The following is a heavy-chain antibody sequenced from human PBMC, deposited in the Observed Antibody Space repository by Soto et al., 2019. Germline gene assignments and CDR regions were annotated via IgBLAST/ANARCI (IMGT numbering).Heavy chain of an antibody. V-gene: IGHV4-34*01. J-gene: IGHJ4*02. CDR2: INHSGST. D-gene: IGHD5-12*01. CDR3: ARGPYRRDGYNPFDY. Sequence: SETLSLTCAVYGGSFSGYYWSWIRQPPGKGLEWIGEINHSGSTNYNPSLKSRVTISVDTSKNQFSLKLSSVTAADTAVYYCARGPYRRDGYNPFDYRGQGTLVTVSS. CDR1: GGSFSGYY.